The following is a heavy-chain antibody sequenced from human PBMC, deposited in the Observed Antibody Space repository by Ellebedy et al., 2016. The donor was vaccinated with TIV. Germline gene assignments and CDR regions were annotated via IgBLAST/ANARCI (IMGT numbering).Heavy chain of an antibody. Sequence: GESLKISCAASGFTFSSYAMSWVRQAPGKGPEWVSAISGSGDRTYYAASVKGRFTISRDKSKNTLYLQMHSLRAEDTAVYYCARCRGSGWYGDQWGQGTLVTVSS. J-gene: IGHJ4*02. CDR2: ISGSGDRT. V-gene: IGHV3-23*01. CDR1: GFTFSSYA. D-gene: IGHD6-19*01. CDR3: ARCRGSGWYGDQ.